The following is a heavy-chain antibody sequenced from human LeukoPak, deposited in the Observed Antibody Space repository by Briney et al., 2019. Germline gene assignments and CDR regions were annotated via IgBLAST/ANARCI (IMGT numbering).Heavy chain of an antibody. CDR1: GYTFTTHG. J-gene: IGHJ4*02. V-gene: IGHV1-18*01. CDR2: ISAYNGNT. CDR3: ARDYVDTAMDAPDY. D-gene: IGHD5-18*01. Sequence: ASVKVSCKASGYTFTTHGISWVRQAPGQGLEWMGWISAYNGNTNYAQKLQGRVTMTTDTSTSTAYMELRSLRSDDTAVYYCARDYVDTAMDAPDYWGQGTLVTVSS.